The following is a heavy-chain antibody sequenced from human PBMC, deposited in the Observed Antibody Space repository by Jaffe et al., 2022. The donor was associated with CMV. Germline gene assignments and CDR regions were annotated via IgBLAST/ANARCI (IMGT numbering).Heavy chain of an antibody. Sequence: EVQLVQSGAEVKKPGESLRISCKGSGYSFTSYWISWVRQMPGKGLEWMGRIDPSDSYTNYSPSFQGHVTISADKSISTAYLQWSSLKASDTAMYYCARLPHSSSWLDAFDIWGQGTMVTVSS. CDR1: GYSFTSYW. V-gene: IGHV5-10-1*03. D-gene: IGHD6-13*01. J-gene: IGHJ3*02. CDR2: IDPSDSYT. CDR3: ARLPHSSSWLDAFDI.